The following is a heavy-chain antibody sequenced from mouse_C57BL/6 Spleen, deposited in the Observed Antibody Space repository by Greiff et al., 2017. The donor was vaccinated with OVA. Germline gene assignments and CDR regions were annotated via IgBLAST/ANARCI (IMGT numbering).Heavy chain of an antibody. CDR2: ISYDGSN. J-gene: IGHJ3*01. Sequence: EVKLMESGPGLVKPSQSLSLPCSVTGYSITSGYYWNWIRQFPGNKLEWMGYISYDGSNNYNPSLKTRISITRDTSKNPLFLKLNSVTTEDTATYYCAREKGSWCAYWGQGTLVTVSA. CDR3: AREKGSWCAY. V-gene: IGHV3-6*01. CDR1: GYSITSGYY. D-gene: IGHD3-3*01.